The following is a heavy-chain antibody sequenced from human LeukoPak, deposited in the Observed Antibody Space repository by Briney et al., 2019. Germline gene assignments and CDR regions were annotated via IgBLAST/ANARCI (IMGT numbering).Heavy chain of an antibody. CDR3: AKDRLGSSWYYFDY. D-gene: IGHD6-13*01. CDR1: GFTFSSYA. CDR2: ISGSGGST. J-gene: IGHJ4*02. Sequence: PGGSLRLSCAASGFTFSSYAMSWVRQAPGKGLEWVSAISGSGGSTYYADSVKGRFTISRDNSKNTLNLQMNSLTAEDTAVYYCAKDRLGSSWYYFDYWGQGTLVTVSS. V-gene: IGHV3-23*01.